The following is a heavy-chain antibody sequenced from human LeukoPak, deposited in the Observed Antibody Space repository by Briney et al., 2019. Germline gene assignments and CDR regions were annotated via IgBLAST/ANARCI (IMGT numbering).Heavy chain of an antibody. CDR1: GYTFTKFF. V-gene: IGHV1-46*01. CDR3: ARSTHVEMATSRFFDL. Sequence: ASVNLSCKASGYTFTKFFVDWVRQAPGKGPEWMGIINPRGGSASYAPKFQGRVTMTRDTSTSTVSMELSSLTSDDTAMYYCARSTHVEMATSRFFDLWRRGTLVTVSS. J-gene: IGHJ2*01. D-gene: IGHD5-24*01. CDR2: INPRGGSA.